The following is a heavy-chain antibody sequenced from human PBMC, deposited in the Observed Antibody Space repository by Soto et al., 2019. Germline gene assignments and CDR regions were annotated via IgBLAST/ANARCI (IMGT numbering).Heavy chain of an antibody. Sequence: SETLSLTCAVSSGSISSSNWWSWVRQPPGKGLEWIGEIYHSGSTNYNPSLKSRVTISVDKSKNQFSLKLSSVTAADTAVYYCARSLRGVKIEYYYYYMDVWGKGTTVTVSS. CDR3: ARSLRGVKIEYYYYYMDV. CDR2: IYHSGST. D-gene: IGHD3-10*01. V-gene: IGHV4-4*02. CDR1: SGSISSSNW. J-gene: IGHJ6*03.